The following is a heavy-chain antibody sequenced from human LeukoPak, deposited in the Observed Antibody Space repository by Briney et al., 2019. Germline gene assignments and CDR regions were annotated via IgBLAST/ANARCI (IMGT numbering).Heavy chain of an antibody. J-gene: IGHJ6*02. D-gene: IGHD1-26*01. CDR3: ARVGAAIRYYGMDV. CDR2: IYYSGST. Sequence: SETLSLTCTVSGGSISSYYWSWIRQPPGKGLEWIGYIYYSGSTNYNPSLKSRVTISVDTSKNQFSLKLGSVTAADTAVYYCARVGAAIRYYGMDVWGQGTTVTVSS. CDR1: GGSISSYY. V-gene: IGHV4-59*01.